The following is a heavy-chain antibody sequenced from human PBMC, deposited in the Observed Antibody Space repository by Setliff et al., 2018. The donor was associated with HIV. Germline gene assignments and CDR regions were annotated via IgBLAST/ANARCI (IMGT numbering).Heavy chain of an antibody. CDR2: VSGRGDSI. V-gene: IGHV3-48*01. D-gene: IGHD6-13*01. CDR3: ARDSSSWYEFYFDC. J-gene: IGHJ4*02. CDR1: GFTFSSYS. Sequence: PGGSLRLSCAGSGFTFSSYSLNWVRQAPGKGLEWVSYVSGRGDSIYYAASVKGRFTISRDNAKNSLYLQMNSLIAEDTAVYYCARDSSSWYEFYFDCWGQGTLVTVSS.